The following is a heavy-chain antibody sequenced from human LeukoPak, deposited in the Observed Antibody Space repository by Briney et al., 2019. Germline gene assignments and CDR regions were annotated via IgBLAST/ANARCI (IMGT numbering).Heavy chain of an antibody. CDR1: GSTFSRYW. D-gene: IGHD3-10*01. CDR2: VKSDGSDT. Sequence: GALRLSCAASGSTFSRYWMHWVRQAPGKGLVWVSRVKSDGSDTIYADSVKGRFTISRDNAKNTLYLQMDSLRAEDTAVYYCTTGIGNYYYYWGPGTLVTVAS. V-gene: IGHV3-74*01. CDR3: TTGIGNYYYY. J-gene: IGHJ4*02.